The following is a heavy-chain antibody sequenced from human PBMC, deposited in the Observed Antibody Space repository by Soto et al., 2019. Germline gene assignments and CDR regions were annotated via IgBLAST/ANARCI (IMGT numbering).Heavy chain of an antibody. CDR2: IRSKAYGGTT. V-gene: IGHV3-49*05. CDR1: GFTFGDYA. J-gene: IGHJ6*03. D-gene: IGHD3-10*01. CDR3: TRDRVLLWFVELTPNYYYYYMYV. Sequence: KPGGSLRLSCTASGFTFGDYAMSWFRQAPGKGLEWVGFIRSKAYGGTTEYAASVKGRFTISRDDSKSIAYLQMNSLKTEDTAVYYCTRDRVLLWFVELTPNYYYYYMYVWGKGTTVTVSS.